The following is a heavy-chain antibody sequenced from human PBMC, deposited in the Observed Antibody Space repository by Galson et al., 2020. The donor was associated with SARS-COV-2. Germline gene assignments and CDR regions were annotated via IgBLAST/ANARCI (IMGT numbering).Heavy chain of an antibody. Sequence: SETLSLPCTVSGASISRGPSYWRWIRQPAGKGLEWIGRLYKSGNTNNNPYLSSQVPISVDTSKNQFSLKLSSVTAADTAVYYCARGNSPCVTIYGVLTGTCGMDVWGQGTPVTVSS. D-gene: IGHD3-3*01. CDR3: ARGNSPCVTIYGVLTGTCGMDV. V-gene: IGHV4-61*02. J-gene: IGHJ6*02. CDR1: GASISRGPSY. CDR2: LYKSGNT.